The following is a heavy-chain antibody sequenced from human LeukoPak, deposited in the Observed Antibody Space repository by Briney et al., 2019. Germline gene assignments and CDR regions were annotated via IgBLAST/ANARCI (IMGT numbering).Heavy chain of an antibody. CDR1: GGSISSGSYY. J-gene: IGHJ4*02. D-gene: IGHD2-15*01. CDR2: IYYSGST. Sequence: SETLSLTCTVSGGSISSGSYYWSWIRQPPGKGLEWIGYIYYSGSTNYNPSLKSRVTISVDTSKNQFSLKLSSVTAADTAVYYCARVGTVGSEDYWGQGTLVTVSS. V-gene: IGHV4-61*01. CDR3: ARVGTVGSEDY.